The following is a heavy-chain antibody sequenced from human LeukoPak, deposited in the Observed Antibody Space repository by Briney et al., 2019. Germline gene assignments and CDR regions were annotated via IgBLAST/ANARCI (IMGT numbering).Heavy chain of an antibody. V-gene: IGHV4-59*11. Sequence: SETPSLTCTVSGGSISSHYWSWIRQPPGKGLEWIGYIYYSGSTNYNPSLKSRVTISVDTSKNQFSLKLSSVTAADTAVYYCATCGYSGYDCYYYMDVWGKGTTVTVSS. CDR2: IYYSGST. D-gene: IGHD5-12*01. CDR3: ATCGYSGYDCYYYMDV. CDR1: GGSISSHY. J-gene: IGHJ6*03.